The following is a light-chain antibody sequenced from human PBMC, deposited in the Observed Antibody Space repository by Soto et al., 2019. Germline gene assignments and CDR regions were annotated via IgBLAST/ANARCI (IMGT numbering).Light chain of an antibody. J-gene: IGKJ4*01. Sequence: EIVLTQSPATLSLSPGERATLSFRASQSVSSYLAGYQQKPGQVPRLLISDASNTSTGIPARFSGSVSGTDFTPTICIYEPVDCAVDYFQQRSNWLSLNFSGGTKVEIK. V-gene: IGKV3-11*01. CDR2: DAS. CDR1: QSVSSY. CDR3: QQRSNWLSLN.